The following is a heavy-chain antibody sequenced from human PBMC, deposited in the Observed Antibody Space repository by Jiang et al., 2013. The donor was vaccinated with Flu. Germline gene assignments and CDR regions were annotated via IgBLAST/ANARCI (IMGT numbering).Heavy chain of an antibody. J-gene: IGHJ4*02. V-gene: IGHV4-59*01. CDR1: GGSFSGYY. Sequence: LKPSETLSLTCAVYGGSFSGYYWSWIRQPPGKGLEWIGYIYYSGSTNYNPSLKSRVTISVDTSKNQFSLKLSSVTAADTAVYYCARDLGKQQLVPAYWGQGTLVTVSS. D-gene: IGHD6-13*01. CDR2: IYYSGST. CDR3: ARDLGKQQLVPAY.